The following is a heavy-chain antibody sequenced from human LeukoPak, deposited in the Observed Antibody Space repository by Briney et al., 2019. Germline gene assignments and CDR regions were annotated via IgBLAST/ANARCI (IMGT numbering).Heavy chain of an antibody. CDR1: GGSISSYY. V-gene: IGHV4-59*01. Sequence: SETLSLTCTVSGGSISSYYWSWIRQPPGKGLEWIGYIYYSGSTNYNPSLKSRVTISVDTSKNQFPLKLSSVTAADTAVYYCARDHSTSYFDYWGQGTLVTVSS. CDR2: IYYSGST. CDR3: ARDHSTSYFDY. J-gene: IGHJ4*02.